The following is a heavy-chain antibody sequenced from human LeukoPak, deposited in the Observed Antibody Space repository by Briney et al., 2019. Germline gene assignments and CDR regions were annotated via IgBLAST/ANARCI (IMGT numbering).Heavy chain of an antibody. CDR1: GGSFSGYY. CDR3: ASNIVVVPAALMNYYGMDV. CDR2: INHSGST. V-gene: IGHV4-34*01. Sequence: SETLSLTCAVYGGSFSGYYWSWIRQPPGKGLEWLGEINHSGSTNYNPSLKSRVTISVDTSKNQFSLKLSSVTAADTAVYYCASNIVVVPAALMNYYGMDVWGQGTTVTVSS. J-gene: IGHJ6*02. D-gene: IGHD2-2*01.